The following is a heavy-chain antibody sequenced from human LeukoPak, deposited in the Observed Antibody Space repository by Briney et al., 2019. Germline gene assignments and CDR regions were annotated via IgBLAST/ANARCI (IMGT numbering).Heavy chain of an antibody. CDR3: ANLAARPHYFDY. CDR2: IYCGGST. J-gene: IGHJ4*02. CDR1: GFTVSSNY. D-gene: IGHD6-6*01. Sequence: PGGSLRLSCAASGFTVSSNYMSWVRQAPGKGLEWVSVIYCGGSTYYADSVKGRFTISRDNSKNTLYLQMNSLRAEDTAVYYCANLAARPHYFDYWGQGTLVTVSS. V-gene: IGHV3-53*01.